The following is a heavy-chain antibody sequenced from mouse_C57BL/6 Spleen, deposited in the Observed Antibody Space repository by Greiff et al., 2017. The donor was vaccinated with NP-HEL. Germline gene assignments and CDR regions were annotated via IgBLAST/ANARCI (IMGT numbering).Heavy chain of an antibody. CDR1: GFNIKDYY. CDR3: TTPITTVVAAAMDY. J-gene: IGHJ4*01. D-gene: IGHD1-1*01. V-gene: IGHV14-1*01. CDR2: IDPEDGDT. Sequence: EVQLQESGAELVRPGASVKLSCTASGFNIKDYYMHWVKQRPEQGLEWIGRIDPEDGDTEYAPKFQGKATMTADTSSNTAYLQLSSLTSEDTAVYYCTTPITTVVAAAMDYWGQGTSVTVSS.